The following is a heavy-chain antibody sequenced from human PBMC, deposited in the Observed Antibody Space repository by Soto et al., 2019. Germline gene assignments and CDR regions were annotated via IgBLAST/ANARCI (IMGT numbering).Heavy chain of an antibody. CDR2: ISAYNGNT. D-gene: IGHD1-26*01. CDR3: ARDPPMGGSYYGDDY. J-gene: IGHJ4*02. Sequence: QVQLVQSGAEVKKPGASVKVSCKASGYTFTSYGISWVRQAPGQGLEWMGWISAYNGNTNYAQKLQGRVTMTTDTSKXTDYMELRSLRSDDTAVYYCARDPPMGGSYYGDDYWGQGTLVTVSS. V-gene: IGHV1-18*01. CDR1: GYTFTSYG.